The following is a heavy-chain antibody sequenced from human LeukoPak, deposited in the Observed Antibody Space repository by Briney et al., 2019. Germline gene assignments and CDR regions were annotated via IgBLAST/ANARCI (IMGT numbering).Heavy chain of an antibody. V-gene: IGHV3-23*01. CDR2: ISGSGGST. Sequence: GGSLRLSCAASGFTFSSYSMNWVRQAPGKGLEWVSAISGSGGSTYYADSVKGRFTISRDNSQNTLSLQMNSLRAEDTAVYYCAKDWQRLPDWGQGTLVTVSS. J-gene: IGHJ4*02. CDR3: AKDWQRLPD. CDR1: GFTFSSYS. D-gene: IGHD6-25*01.